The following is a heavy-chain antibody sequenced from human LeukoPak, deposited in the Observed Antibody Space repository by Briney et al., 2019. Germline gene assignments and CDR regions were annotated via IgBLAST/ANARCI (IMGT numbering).Heavy chain of an antibody. V-gene: IGHV4-34*01. Sequence: SETLSLTCAVYGGSFSGYYWSWLRQPPVKGLEWIGEINHSGSTNYNPSLKSGVTISVDTYKKKFSQRQMYGTAADTAVYYCASGVVAGHYFVYWGEGTQLTAPS. CDR1: GGSFSGYY. CDR2: INHSGST. J-gene: IGHJ4*02. CDR3: ASGVVAGHYFVY. D-gene: IGHD6-19*01.